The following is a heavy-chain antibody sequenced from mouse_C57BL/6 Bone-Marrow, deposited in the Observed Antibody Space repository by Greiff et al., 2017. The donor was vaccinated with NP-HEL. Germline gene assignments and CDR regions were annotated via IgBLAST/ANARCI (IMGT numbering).Heavy chain of an antibody. CDR3: ALIGDWFAY. Sequence: EVKLMESGGGLVQPGESLKLSCASSEYEFPSYDMSWVRQTPEKRLELVAAINSDGGSTYYPDTMERRFIISRDNTKKTLYLQTGSLRSEDTALYYYALIGDWFAYWGQGTLVTVSA. CDR2: INSDGGST. J-gene: IGHJ3*01. CDR1: EYEFPSYD. V-gene: IGHV5-2*01. D-gene: IGHD2-14*01.